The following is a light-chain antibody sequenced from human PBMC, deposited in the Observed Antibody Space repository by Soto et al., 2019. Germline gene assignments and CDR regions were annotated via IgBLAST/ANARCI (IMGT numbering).Light chain of an antibody. CDR1: QSVSSY. Sequence: EIVLTQSPATLSLSPGDRATLSCRASQSVSSYLAWYQQKPGQAPRPLIYGASSRATGIPDRFSGSGSGTDFTLTISRLEPEDFAVYYCQQYGSSPWTFGQGTKV. CDR2: GAS. J-gene: IGKJ1*01. CDR3: QQYGSSPWT. V-gene: IGKV3-20*01.